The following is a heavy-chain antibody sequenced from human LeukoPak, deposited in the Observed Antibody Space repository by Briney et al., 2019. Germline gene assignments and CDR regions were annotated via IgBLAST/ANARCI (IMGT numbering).Heavy chain of an antibody. Sequence: GGSLRLSCAASGFSVSSYYMSWVRQTPGKGLEWVSLIDTDGTTYYTDSVKGRFTISRDNSQDTLYLQMNSLRAEDTAVYYCAREGRVSIAAAGTSGMDVWGQGTTVTVSS. CDR3: AREGRVSIAAAGTSGMDV. D-gene: IGHD6-13*01. CDR1: GFSVSSYY. CDR2: IDTDGTT. V-gene: IGHV3-66*01. J-gene: IGHJ6*02.